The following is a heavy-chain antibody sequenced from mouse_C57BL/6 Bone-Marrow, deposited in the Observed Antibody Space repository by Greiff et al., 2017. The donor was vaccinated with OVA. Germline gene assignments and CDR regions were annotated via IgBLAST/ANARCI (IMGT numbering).Heavy chain of an antibody. CDR3: TTYRY. V-gene: IGHV14-4*01. Sequence: EVKLQESGAELVRPGASVKLSCTASGFNIKDDYMHWVKERPEQGLEWIGWIDPENGDTEYASKFQGKATITADTSSKTVYLHLGSLTSEDTAVYYCTTYRYWGQGTTLTVSS. CDR2: IDPENGDT. J-gene: IGHJ2*01. CDR1: GFNIKDDY.